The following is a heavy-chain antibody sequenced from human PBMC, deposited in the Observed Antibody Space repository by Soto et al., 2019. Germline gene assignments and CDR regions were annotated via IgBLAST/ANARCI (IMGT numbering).Heavy chain of an antibody. CDR2: ISQDESVK. D-gene: IGHD3-10*01. J-gene: IGHJ5*01. CDR3: ARRATPGLDS. V-gene: IGHV3-7*04. CDR1: GFTFNTYW. Sequence: LVVSGGGLVQHGGTLRLSCAASGFTFNTYWMTWVRQAPGKGLQWVASISQDESVKYYVDSLKGRCTISRDNVKNSLNLQMTRLRAEDTAVYYCARRATPGLDSWGQGTLVNVSS.